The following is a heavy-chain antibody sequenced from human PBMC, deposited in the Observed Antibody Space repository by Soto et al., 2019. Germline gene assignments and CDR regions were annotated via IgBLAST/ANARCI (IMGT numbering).Heavy chain of an antibody. Sequence: SETLSLTCTVSGGSISSGDYYWSWIRQPPGKGLEWIGYIYYSGSTYYNPSLKSRVTISVDTSKNQFSLKLSSVTAADTAVYYCARALRAYCGGDCYSAYFDYWGQGTLVT. CDR1: GGSISSGDYY. J-gene: IGHJ4*02. V-gene: IGHV4-30-4*01. CDR3: ARALRAYCGGDCYSAYFDY. CDR2: IYYSGST. D-gene: IGHD2-21*02.